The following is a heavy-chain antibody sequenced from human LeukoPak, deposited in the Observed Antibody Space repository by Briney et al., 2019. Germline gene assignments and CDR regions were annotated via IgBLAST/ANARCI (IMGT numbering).Heavy chain of an antibody. CDR1: GGSFSGYY. Sequence: SETLSLTCAVYGGSFSGYYWSWILQPPGKGLEWIGEINHSGSTNYNPSLKSRVTISVDTSKNQFSLKLSSVTAADTAVYYCARGRYYYHCSGYYLVRSIDPWGQGTLVTVSS. V-gene: IGHV4-34*01. J-gene: IGHJ5*02. D-gene: IGHD3-22*01. CDR3: ARGRYYYHCSGYYLVRSIDP. CDR2: INHSGST.